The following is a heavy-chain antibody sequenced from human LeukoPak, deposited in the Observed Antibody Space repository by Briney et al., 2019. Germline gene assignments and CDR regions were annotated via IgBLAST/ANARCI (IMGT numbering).Heavy chain of an antibody. CDR1: GFTFSSYA. CDR3: AKANTLGSGGGFDY. CDR2: ISGSGGTT. J-gene: IGHJ4*02. D-gene: IGHD1-26*01. V-gene: IGHV3-23*01. Sequence: GGSLRLSCAASGFTFSSYAMSWVRQAPGKGLEWVSGISGSGGTTYYADSVKGRFTISRDNSKNTLYLQMNSLRAEDTAVYYCAKANTLGSGGGFDYWGQGTLVTVSS.